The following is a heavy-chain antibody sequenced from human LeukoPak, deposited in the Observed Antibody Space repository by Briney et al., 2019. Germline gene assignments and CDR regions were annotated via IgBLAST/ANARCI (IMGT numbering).Heavy chain of an antibody. Sequence: GASVTVSCTAAGYTFTSYGISWVRQAPGQGLEWMGWISAYNANTNYAQKFQGRVTITTDTSTSTAYLELKSPISDDTAVYYCARAREDYDYVWGSYPKYYFDYWGQGTLDTVSS. J-gene: IGHJ4*02. D-gene: IGHD3-16*02. CDR3: ARAREDYDYVWGSYPKYYFDY. CDR1: GYTFTSYG. CDR2: ISAYNANT. V-gene: IGHV1-18*01.